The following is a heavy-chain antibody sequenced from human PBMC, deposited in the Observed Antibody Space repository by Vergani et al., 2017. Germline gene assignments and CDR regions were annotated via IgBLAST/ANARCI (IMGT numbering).Heavy chain of an antibody. CDR2: IRSKAYGGTT. Sequence: EVQLVESGGGLVQPGRSLRLSCTASGFTFGDYAMSWVRQAPGKGLEWVGFIRSKAYGGTTEYAASVKGRFTISIDDSKSIAYLQMNSLKTEDTAVYYCTRDQTYYXDSSAYNNHPTTYYYYYGMDVWGQGTTVTVSS. CDR3: TRDQTYYXDSSAYNNHPTTYYYYYGMDV. J-gene: IGHJ6*02. V-gene: IGHV3-49*04. CDR1: GFTFGDYA. D-gene: IGHD3-22*01.